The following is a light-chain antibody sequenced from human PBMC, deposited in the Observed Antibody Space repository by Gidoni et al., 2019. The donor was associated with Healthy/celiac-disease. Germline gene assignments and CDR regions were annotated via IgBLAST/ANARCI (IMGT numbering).Light chain of an antibody. CDR2: GKN. CDR3: NSRDSSGNHFYV. CDR1: SLRSYF. Sequence: SSEPTQDPAVSVALGQTVRITCPGDSLRSYFASWYQQKPGQAPVLVIYGKNNRPSGNTDSLTITGAQAEDEADYYCNSRDSSGNHFYVFGTGTKVTVL. J-gene: IGLJ1*01. V-gene: IGLV3-19*01.